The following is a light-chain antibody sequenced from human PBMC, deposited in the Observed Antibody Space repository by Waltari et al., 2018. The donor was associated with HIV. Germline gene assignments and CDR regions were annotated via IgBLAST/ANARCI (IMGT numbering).Light chain of an antibody. CDR2: GNR. V-gene: IGLV1-40*01. Sequence: QSVLTQPPSVSGAPGQRGPISCTGSGANIGAGYDVPWYQQLQGTAPKLLIFGNRNRPSGVPDRFSGSRSGTSASLAITGLHTEDEADYYCQSYDSSLSGWVFGGGTKLTVL. CDR1: GANIGAGYD. CDR3: QSYDSSLSGWV. J-gene: IGLJ3*02.